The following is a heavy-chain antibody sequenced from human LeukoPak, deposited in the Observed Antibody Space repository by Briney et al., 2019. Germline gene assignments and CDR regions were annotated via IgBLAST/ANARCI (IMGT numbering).Heavy chain of an antibody. D-gene: IGHD6-19*01. CDR1: GYTFTNYD. Sequence: ASVKVSCKASGYTFTNYDINWVRQATGQGLEWMGWMNPNSGNTGYAQKFQGRVTMTRNTSISTAYMELSSLRSEDTAVYYCARGGYSSGWYKLDFDYWGQGTLVTVSS. CDR2: MNPNSGNT. CDR3: ARGGYSSGWYKLDFDY. V-gene: IGHV1-8*01. J-gene: IGHJ4*02.